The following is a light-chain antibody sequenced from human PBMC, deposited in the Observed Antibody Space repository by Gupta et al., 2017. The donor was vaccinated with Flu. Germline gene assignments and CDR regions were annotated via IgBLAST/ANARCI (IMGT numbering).Light chain of an antibody. Sequence: DDQIPSGGPDRYSGSIDSSSNTASLTIDGLRTEDEADYYCQSLDSSTQEVVFGGGTKLTVL. CDR2: DD. V-gene: IGLV6-57*01. CDR3: QSLDSSTQEVV. J-gene: IGLJ3*02.